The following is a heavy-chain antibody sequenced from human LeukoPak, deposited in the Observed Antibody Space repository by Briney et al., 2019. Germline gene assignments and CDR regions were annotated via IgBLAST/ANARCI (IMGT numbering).Heavy chain of an antibody. Sequence: ASVKVSCKASGYTFTSYDISWVRQATGQGLEWMGWMNPNSGHTGYAQKFQGRVTITRNTSISTAYMELSSLRSEDTAVYYCARAFLPIPGLANCFDPWGQGTLVTVSS. CDR3: ARAFLPIPGLANCFDP. J-gene: IGHJ5*02. CDR1: GYTFTSYD. V-gene: IGHV1-8*03. CDR2: MNPNSGHT.